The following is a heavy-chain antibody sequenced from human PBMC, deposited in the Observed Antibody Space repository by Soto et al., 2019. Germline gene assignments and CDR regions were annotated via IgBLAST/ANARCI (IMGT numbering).Heavy chain of an antibody. CDR3: ARLGGFYQSLDS. V-gene: IGHV4-59*08. CDR2: IYYTGTT. Sequence: SETLSLTCTVSGGSISTYYWSWIRQPPGKGLEWIGYIYYTGTTTYNPSFKSRLTISVDTSKNQFSLKLTSVTAADTAVYYCARLGGFYQSLDSWGQGALVTVSS. J-gene: IGHJ5*01. D-gene: IGHD3-22*01. CDR1: GGSISTYY.